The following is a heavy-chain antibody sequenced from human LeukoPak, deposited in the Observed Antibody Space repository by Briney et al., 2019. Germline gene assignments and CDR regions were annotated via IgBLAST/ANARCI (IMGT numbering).Heavy chain of an antibody. CDR1: GFTFSSYW. CDR2: IKQDGSEK. Sequence: PGGSLRLSCAASGFTFSSYWMSWVRQAPGKGLEWVANIKQDGSEKYYVDSVKGRFTISRDNAKNSLYLQMNSLRAEDTAVYYCARGSLAPSDYYDSSGYYAYFDYWGQGTLVTVSS. V-gene: IGHV3-7*03. CDR3: ARGSLAPSDYYDSSGYYAYFDY. J-gene: IGHJ4*02. D-gene: IGHD3-22*01.